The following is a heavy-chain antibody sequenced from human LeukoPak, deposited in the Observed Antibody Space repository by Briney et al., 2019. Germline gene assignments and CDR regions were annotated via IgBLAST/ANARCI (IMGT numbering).Heavy chain of an antibody. D-gene: IGHD2-8*01. CDR2: ISYDGSNK. J-gene: IGHJ4*02. CDR1: GFTFSSYA. V-gene: IGHV3-30-3*01. Sequence: PGGSLRLSCAASGFTFSSYAMHWVRRAPGKGLEWVAVISYDGSNKYYADSVKGRFTISRDNAKNSLYLQMNSLRAEDTAVYYCARSYEDWGQGTLVTVSS. CDR3: ARSYED.